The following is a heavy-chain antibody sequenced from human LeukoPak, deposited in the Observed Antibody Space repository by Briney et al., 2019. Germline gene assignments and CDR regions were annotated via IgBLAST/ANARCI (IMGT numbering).Heavy chain of an antibody. V-gene: IGHV3-20*04. CDR1: GFTFDDYG. Sequence: GGSLRLSCAASGFTFDDYGMSWVRHAPGKGLEWVSGINWNGGSTGYADSVKGRFTISRDNAKNSLYLQMNSLRAEDTAVYYCAKEVVCYYDNSGTPNYMDVWGQGTTVTSSS. CDR2: INWNGGST. J-gene: IGHJ6*03. D-gene: IGHD3-22*01. CDR3: AKEVVCYYDNSGTPNYMDV.